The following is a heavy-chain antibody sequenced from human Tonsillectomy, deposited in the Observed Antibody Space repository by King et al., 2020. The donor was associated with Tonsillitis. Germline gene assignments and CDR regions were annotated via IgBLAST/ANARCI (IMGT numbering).Heavy chain of an antibody. CDR2: KKQDGREK. CDR1: GFTFSDYW. CDR3: ATTGCGGDCPVGPYFDY. Sequence: VQLVESGGGLVQPGGSLRLSCAASGFTFSDYWMSWVRQAPGKGLEWVANKKQDGREKYYVDSVKGRFTISRENAKNSLYLQMNSLRAEDTAVYYCATTGCGGDCPVGPYFDYWGQGILVTVSS. V-gene: IGHV3-7*03. D-gene: IGHD2-21*02. J-gene: IGHJ4*02.